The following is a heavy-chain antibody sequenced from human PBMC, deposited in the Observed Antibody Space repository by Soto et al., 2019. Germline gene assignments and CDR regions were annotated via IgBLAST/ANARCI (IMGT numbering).Heavy chain of an antibody. D-gene: IGHD6-13*01. CDR2: TYYRSKWYN. Sequence: PSQTLSLTCGISGDIVSSNSAAWNWIRQSPSRGLEWLGRTYYRSKWYNDYAVSVRSRITINPDTSKNQFSLQLNSVTPEDTAVYYCARGIAAGRGDWPDPWGQGTLVTVSS. V-gene: IGHV6-1*01. CDR3: ARGIAAGRGDWPDP. J-gene: IGHJ5*02. CDR1: GDIVSSNSAA.